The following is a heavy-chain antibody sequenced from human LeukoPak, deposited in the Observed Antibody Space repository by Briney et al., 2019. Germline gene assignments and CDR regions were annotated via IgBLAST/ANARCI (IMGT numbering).Heavy chain of an antibody. D-gene: IGHD2-15*01. V-gene: IGHV3-23*01. Sequence: GSLRLSCAASGFTFRTYAMSWVRQAPGKGLEWVSGISDSGDGTYYAESVKGRFTISRDNSKNTVFLQMNSLRADDTAVYYCAKGRSGCGGGSCYIVDYWGQGTLVTVSS. CDR3: AKGRSGCGGGSCYIVDY. CDR2: ISDSGDGT. J-gene: IGHJ4*02. CDR1: GFTFRTYA.